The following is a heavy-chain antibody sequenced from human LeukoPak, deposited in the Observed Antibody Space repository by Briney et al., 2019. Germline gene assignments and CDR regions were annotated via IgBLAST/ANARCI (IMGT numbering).Heavy chain of an antibody. CDR3: AIESDYSNYVADY. J-gene: IGHJ4*02. Sequence: ASVKVSCKASGGTFSSYTISWVRQAPGQGLEWMGWINPNSGGTNYAQKFQGRVTMTRDTSISTAYMELSRLRSDDTAVYYCAIESDYSNYVADYWGQGTLVTVSS. D-gene: IGHD4-11*01. V-gene: IGHV1-2*02. CDR1: GGTFSSYT. CDR2: INPNSGGT.